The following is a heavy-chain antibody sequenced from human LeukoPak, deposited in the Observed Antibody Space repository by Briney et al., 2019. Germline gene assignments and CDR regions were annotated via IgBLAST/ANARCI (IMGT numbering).Heavy chain of an antibody. Sequence: GGSLRLSCAASGFTFDDYAMHWVRQAPVKGLEWVSGISWNSGSIGYADSVKGRFTISRDNAKNSLYLQMNSLRAEDTALYYCAKDRTSYSSGWYYFDYWGQGTLVTVSS. D-gene: IGHD6-19*01. CDR2: ISWNSGSI. J-gene: IGHJ4*02. V-gene: IGHV3-9*01. CDR1: GFTFDDYA. CDR3: AKDRTSYSSGWYYFDY.